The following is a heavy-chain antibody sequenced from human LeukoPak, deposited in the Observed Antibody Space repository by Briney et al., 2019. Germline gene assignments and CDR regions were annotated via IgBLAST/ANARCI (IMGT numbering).Heavy chain of an antibody. CDR1: GGSISSYY. CDR2: IHTSGST. D-gene: IGHD6-19*01. J-gene: IGHJ4*02. V-gene: IGHV4-4*07. Sequence: SETLSLTCIVSGGSISSYYWSWIRQPAGKGLEWIGQIHTSGSTNYNPSLKSRVAMSVDTSKNQFSLELSSVTAAGTAVYYCAGRTQTTGWSFDYWGQGALVTVSS. CDR3: AGRTQTTGWSFDY.